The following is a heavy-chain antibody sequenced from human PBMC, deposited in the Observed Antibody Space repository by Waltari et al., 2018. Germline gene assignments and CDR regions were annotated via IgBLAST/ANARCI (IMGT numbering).Heavy chain of an antibody. D-gene: IGHD3-16*02. CDR3: ARGPYDYVWGSYRKYFDY. J-gene: IGHJ4*02. CDR2: INHSGST. CDR1: GGSFSGYY. V-gene: IGHV4-34*01. Sequence: QVQLQQWGAGLLKPSETLSLTCAVYGGSFSGYYWSWLRQPPGKGLEWIGEINHSGSTNYNPSLKSRVTISVDTSKNQFSLKLSSVTAADTAVYYCARGPYDYVWGSYRKYFDYWGQGTLVTVSS.